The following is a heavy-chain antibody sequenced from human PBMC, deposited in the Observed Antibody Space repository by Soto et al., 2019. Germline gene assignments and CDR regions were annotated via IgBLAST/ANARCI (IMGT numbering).Heavy chain of an antibody. J-gene: IGHJ6*02. CDR1: GFTFSSYG. Sequence: PGGSLRLSCAASGFTFSSYGMHWVRQAPGKGLEWVAVISYDGSNTYYADSVKGRFTISRDNSKNTLYLQMNSLRAEDTAVYYCANSRWAFDPSRDYYYGMDVWGQGTTVTVSS. D-gene: IGHD3-9*01. CDR2: ISYDGSNT. CDR3: ANSRWAFDPSRDYYYGMDV. V-gene: IGHV3-30*18.